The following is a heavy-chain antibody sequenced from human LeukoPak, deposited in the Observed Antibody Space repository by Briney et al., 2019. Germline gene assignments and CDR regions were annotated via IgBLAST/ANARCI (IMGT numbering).Heavy chain of an antibody. CDR3: ARGPTDMDFDY. CDR1: GYTFTKSNY. Sequence: ASVNVSCKSSGYTFTKSNYMHWVRQAPGRGLEWMGILNPSDGSTFYAQNFQGRVTMTRGTSTNTVYMELSSLRSEDTAVFYCARGPTDMDFDYWGQGSLVTVSS. V-gene: IGHV1-46*01. CDR2: LNPSDGST. J-gene: IGHJ4*02.